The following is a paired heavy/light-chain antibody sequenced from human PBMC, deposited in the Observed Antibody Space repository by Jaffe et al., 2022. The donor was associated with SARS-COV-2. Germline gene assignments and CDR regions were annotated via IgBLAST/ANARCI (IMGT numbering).Heavy chain of an antibody. V-gene: IGHV1-18*01. CDR3: AKIDFGTPDD. CDR1: GYIFTNHG. Sequence: QVHLVQSGTEVKKPGASVKVSCRTSGYIFTNHGITWVRQAPGQGLEWMGWISPYNGQINYEPKFQGRFTMTTDTSTSTAYMELASLTSDDTGVYYCAKIDFGTPDDWGQGTLLTVSS. CDR2: ISPYNGQI. D-gene: IGHD2-15*01. J-gene: IGHJ4*02.
Light chain of an antibody. CDR3: QKHNSAPHT. Sequence: DIQMTQSPSSLSASVGDRVTITCRASRDIGPYLAWYQQRPGKVPKVLIYTASTLQPGVPSRFRGSGSGTDFTLTISSLQPEDVATYYCQKHNSAPHTFGPGTKVETK. V-gene: IGKV1-27*01. J-gene: IGKJ3*01. CDR2: TAS. CDR1: RDIGPY.